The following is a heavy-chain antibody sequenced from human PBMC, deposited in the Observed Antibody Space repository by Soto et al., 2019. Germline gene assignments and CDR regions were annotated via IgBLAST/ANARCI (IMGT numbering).Heavy chain of an antibody. CDR3: ARGDGYITPFDY. V-gene: IGHV1-18*01. CDR1: GYSFTSYG. D-gene: IGHD5-12*01. J-gene: IGHJ4*02. Sequence: QVKLVQSGAEVKKPGASVKVSCKASGYSFTSYGISWVRQAPGQGLEWMGWTSGYNGNTNYGQNLQGRVTMTTDTPTITAYVELRSLRADDTVVYYCARGDGYITPFDYWVQGTLVTV. CDR2: TSGYNGNT.